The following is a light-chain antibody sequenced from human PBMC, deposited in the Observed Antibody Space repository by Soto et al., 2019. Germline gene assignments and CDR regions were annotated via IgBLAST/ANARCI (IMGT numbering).Light chain of an antibody. J-gene: IGKJ4*01. CDR2: GAS. CDR3: QQRSNWPLT. V-gene: IGKV3-15*01. Sequence: EIVMTQSPATLSVSPGERATLSCRASQSVSSNLAWYQHKPGQAPRLLISGASTRATGIPARFSGSGSGTEFTLTISSLQSEDFAVYYCQQRSNWPLTFGGGTKVEIK. CDR1: QSVSSN.